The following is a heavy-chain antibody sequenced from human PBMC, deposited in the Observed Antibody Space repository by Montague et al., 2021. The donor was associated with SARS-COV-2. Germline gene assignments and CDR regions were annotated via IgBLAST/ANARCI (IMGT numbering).Heavy chain of an antibody. J-gene: IGHJ3*02. Sequence: SETLSLTCTVSGGSISSYYWSWIRQPPGKGLEWIGYIYYSGSTNYNPSLKSRVTISVDTSKNQFSLKLSSVTAADTAMYYCARGSGWMGNAFDIWGQGTMVTVSS. CDR1: GGSISSYY. D-gene: IGHD6-19*01. V-gene: IGHV4-59*01. CDR2: IYYSGST. CDR3: ARGSGWMGNAFDI.